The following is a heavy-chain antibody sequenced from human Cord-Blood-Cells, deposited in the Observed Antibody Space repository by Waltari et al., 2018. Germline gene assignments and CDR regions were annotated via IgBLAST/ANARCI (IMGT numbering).Heavy chain of an antibody. CDR1: GYTFTSYA. V-gene: IGHV7-4-1*01. Sequence: QVQLVQSGSELKNPGASVTVSCNASGYTFTSYALNWVRPALGPGPEWMGCINTNPGNPPYPQGLIGRFVFSLDTSVSTALLQICSLKAEDTAVYYCARDRYYGSGSYYYYYGMDVWGQGTTVTVSS. CDR3: ARDRYYGSGSYYYYYGMDV. J-gene: IGHJ6*02. CDR2: INTNPGNP. D-gene: IGHD3-10*01.